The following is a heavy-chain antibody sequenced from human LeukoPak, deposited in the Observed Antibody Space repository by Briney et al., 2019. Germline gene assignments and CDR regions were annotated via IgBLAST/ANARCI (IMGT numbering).Heavy chain of an antibody. J-gene: IGHJ6*03. CDR3: ARGYCSSTSCYNRYYYYYMDV. D-gene: IGHD2-2*02. CDR1: GYTFTSYD. Sequence: ASVKVSCKASGYTFTSYDINWVRQATGQGLEWMGWMNPNSGNTGYAQKFQGRVTMTRNTSISTAYMELSSLRSEDTAVYYCARGYCSSTSCYNRYYYYYMDVWGKGTTVTVSS. V-gene: IGHV1-8*01. CDR2: MNPNSGNT.